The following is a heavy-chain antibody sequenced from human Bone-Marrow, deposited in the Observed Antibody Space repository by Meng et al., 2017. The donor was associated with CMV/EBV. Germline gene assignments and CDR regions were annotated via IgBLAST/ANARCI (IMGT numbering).Heavy chain of an antibody. CDR1: GYTFTDYF. CDR3: ARDGTEVTTVTKAAFDI. Sequence: ASVKVSCKASGYTFTDYFIHWVRQAPGQGLEWMGWINPNSGGTNFAQKFQGRVTMTSDTSVSTAYMELSSLRSEDTAVYYCARDGTEVTTVTKAAFDIWGQGTRVTV. V-gene: IGHV1-2*02. CDR2: INPNSGGT. J-gene: IGHJ3*02. D-gene: IGHD4-17*01.